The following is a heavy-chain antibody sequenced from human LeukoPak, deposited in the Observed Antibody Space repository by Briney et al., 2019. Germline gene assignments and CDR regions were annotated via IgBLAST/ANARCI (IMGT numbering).Heavy chain of an antibody. D-gene: IGHD6-13*01. CDR2: SYYGGNT. CDR3: ARLYIGGYSRSTNYNWFDP. J-gene: IGHJ5*02. Sequence: SETLSLTCTVSGGSISGKSYYWAWIRQPPGKGLEWIGSSYYGGNTYYNASLKSRTSISIDAYKNQFSLNLTSVTAAETAVYYCARLYIGGYSRSTNYNWFDPWGQGTLVTVSS. CDR1: GGSISGKSYY. V-gene: IGHV4-39*07.